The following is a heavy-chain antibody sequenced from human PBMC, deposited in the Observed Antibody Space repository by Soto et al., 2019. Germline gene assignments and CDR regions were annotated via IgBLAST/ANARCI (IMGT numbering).Heavy chain of an antibody. V-gene: IGHV3-30*18. CDR2: LSYDGSNK. Sequence: GSLRLSCAASGFTFSSYGMHWVRQAPGKGLEWVAILSYDGSNKYYGDSVKGRFTISRDNSKNTLYLQMNSLRAEDTAVYYGAKALWSGYYAFDIWGQGTMVTVSS. CDR1: GFTFSSYG. J-gene: IGHJ3*02. D-gene: IGHD3-3*01. CDR3: AKALWSGYYAFDI.